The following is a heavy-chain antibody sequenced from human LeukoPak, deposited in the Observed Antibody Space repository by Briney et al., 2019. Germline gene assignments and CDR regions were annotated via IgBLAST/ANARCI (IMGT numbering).Heavy chain of an antibody. V-gene: IGHV3-21*01. CDR3: ASEPDSSGQNFDY. D-gene: IGHD3-22*01. J-gene: IGHJ4*02. Sequence: GGSLRLSCAASGFTFSSYSMNWVRQAPGKGLEWVSSISSSSYIYYADSVKGRFTISRDNAKNSLYLQMNSLRAEDTAVYYCASEPDSSGQNFDYWSQGTLVTVSS. CDR1: GFTFSSYS. CDR2: ISSSSYI.